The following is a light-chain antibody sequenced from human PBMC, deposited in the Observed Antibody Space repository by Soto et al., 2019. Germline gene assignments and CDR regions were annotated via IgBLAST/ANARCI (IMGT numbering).Light chain of an antibody. CDR3: LQYNDWPRT. Sequence: EILMTQSPATLSVSPGERATLSCRASQSVNANLAWYQQKSGRAPRLLIFGASTRATDIPGRFSGSGSGTEFTLTISSLQPEDFAVYFSLQYNDWPRTFGQGTKVDIK. CDR2: GAS. CDR1: QSVNAN. J-gene: IGKJ1*01. V-gene: IGKV3-15*01.